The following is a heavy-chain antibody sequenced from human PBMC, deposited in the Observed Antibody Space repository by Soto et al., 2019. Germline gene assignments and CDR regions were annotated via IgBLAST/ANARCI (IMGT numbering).Heavy chain of an antibody. CDR1: GFSLSTSGVG. Sequence: QITLRESGPTLVKPTQTLTLTCTFSGFSLSTSGVGVGWIRQPPGKALEWLALIYWDDDKRYSPSLKSRLTITRDPSKNQVVLTMTNMDPVDTATYYCAHRRVHSSGWYYFDSWGQGTLVTVSS. V-gene: IGHV2-5*02. J-gene: IGHJ4*02. CDR2: IYWDDDK. CDR3: AHRRVHSSGWYYFDS. D-gene: IGHD6-19*01.